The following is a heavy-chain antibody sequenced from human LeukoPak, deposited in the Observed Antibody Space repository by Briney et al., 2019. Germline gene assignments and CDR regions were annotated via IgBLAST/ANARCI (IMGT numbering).Heavy chain of an antibody. Sequence: GGSLRLSCATSGFTFDDCAFHWVRQVPGKGLEWVSLISRDGGTTSYGDSVKGRFTISRDNSKNSLYLHMNRLKTEDSASYYCTKDFSGIYENWGQGTLVTVSS. D-gene: IGHD3-3*01. V-gene: IGHV3-43*02. CDR3: TKDFSGIYEN. J-gene: IGHJ4*02. CDR1: GFTFDDCA. CDR2: ISRDGGTT.